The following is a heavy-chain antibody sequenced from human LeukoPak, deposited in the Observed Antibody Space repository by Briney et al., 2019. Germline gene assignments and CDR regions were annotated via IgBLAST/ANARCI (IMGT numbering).Heavy chain of an antibody. Sequence: SETLSLTCTVSGYSISSGYYWGWIRQPPGKGLEWIGSIYHSGSTYYNPSLKSRVTISVDTSKNQFSLKLSSVTAADTAVYYCARQGPFSNYYGSNVGFDYWGQGTLVTVS. J-gene: IGHJ4*02. D-gene: IGHD3-10*01. V-gene: IGHV4-38-2*02. CDR2: IYHSGST. CDR1: GYSISSGYY. CDR3: ARQGPFSNYYGSNVGFDY.